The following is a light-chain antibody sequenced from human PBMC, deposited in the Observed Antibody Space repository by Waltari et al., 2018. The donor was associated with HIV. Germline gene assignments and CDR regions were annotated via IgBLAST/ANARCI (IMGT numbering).Light chain of an antibody. CDR1: SRDVGAYNY. J-gene: IGLJ1*01. Sequence: QSALTQPRSVSGSPGQSVTISCTGTSRDVGAYNYVSWYQQHPGKAPKLMIYDVNKRPSGVPDRFSGSKSGNTASLNISGLQAEDESDYYCCSYAGIWGVFGTGTKVTVL. CDR3: CSYAGIWGV. CDR2: DVN. V-gene: IGLV2-11*01.